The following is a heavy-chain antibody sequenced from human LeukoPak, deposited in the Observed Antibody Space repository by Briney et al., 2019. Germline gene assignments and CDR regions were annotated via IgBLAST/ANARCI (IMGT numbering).Heavy chain of an antibody. Sequence: GGSLRLSCAASGFTFSSYAMSWVRQAPGQGLEWVSAISDSGGNTYYADSVKGRFTISRDNSKNTVYLQMDSLRVEDTAVYYCAKVLSGSQDYWGQGTLVTVFS. J-gene: IGHJ4*02. V-gene: IGHV3-23*01. CDR1: GFTFSSYA. D-gene: IGHD1-26*01. CDR2: ISDSGGNT. CDR3: AKVLSGSQDY.